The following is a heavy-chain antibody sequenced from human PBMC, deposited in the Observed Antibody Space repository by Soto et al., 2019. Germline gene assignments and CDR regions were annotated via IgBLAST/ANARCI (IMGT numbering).Heavy chain of an antibody. Sequence: GESLKISCKGSGYNFAGYWIAWVRQMPGKGLELMGLIYPSDSDTRYRPSFQGQVTISADKSISSAYLQWSSLRASDTAMYYCARGGVSTRTFDYWCQGIPLTVS. CDR2: IYPSDSDT. CDR1: GYNFAGYW. D-gene: IGHD3-3*01. J-gene: IGHJ4*01. V-gene: IGHV5-51*01. CDR3: ARGGVSTRTFDY.